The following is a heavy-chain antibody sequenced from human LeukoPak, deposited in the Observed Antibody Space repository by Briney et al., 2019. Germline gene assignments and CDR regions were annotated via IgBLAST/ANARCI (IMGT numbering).Heavy chain of an antibody. CDR3: ARELWFGAKDYMDV. V-gene: IGHV4-38-2*02. J-gene: IGHJ6*03. Sequence: SETLFLTCTVSGYSISSGYYWGWIRQPPGKGLEWIGSIYHSGSTYYNPSLESRVTISVDTSKNQFSLKLSSVTAADTAVYYCARELWFGAKDYMDVWGKGTTVTISS. CDR2: IYHSGST. D-gene: IGHD3-10*01. CDR1: GYSISSGYY.